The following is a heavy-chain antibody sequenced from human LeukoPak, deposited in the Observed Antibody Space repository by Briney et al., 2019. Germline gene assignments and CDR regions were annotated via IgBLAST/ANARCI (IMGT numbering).Heavy chain of an antibody. CDR1: GFTFSSYW. CDR2: IKQDGSEK. Sequence: GGSLRLSCAASGFTFSSYWMSWVRQAPGKGLEWVANIKQDGSEKYYVDSVKGRFTISRDNAKNSLYLQMNSLRAEDTAVYYCARSAQVGSTVTRTSYFDYWGQGTLVTVSS. J-gene: IGHJ4*02. V-gene: IGHV3-7*01. CDR3: ARSAQVGSTVTRTSYFDY. D-gene: IGHD4-4*01.